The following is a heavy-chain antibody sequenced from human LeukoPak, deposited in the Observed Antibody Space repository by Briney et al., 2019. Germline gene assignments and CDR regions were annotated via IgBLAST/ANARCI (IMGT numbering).Heavy chain of an antibody. Sequence: GLSLRLSCAASGFTFAIHSMIWVRQAPGKGLEWVSSISSGSSFIYYGDSVKGRFTISRDNAKNSLYLQMNTLRVEDTALYYCARSLDSMTGSDVYYYYGMDVWGKGTTVTVSS. J-gene: IGHJ6*04. CDR3: ARSLDSMTGSDVYYYYGMDV. V-gene: IGHV3-21*01. CDR1: GFTFAIHS. D-gene: IGHD3-9*01. CDR2: ISSGSSFI.